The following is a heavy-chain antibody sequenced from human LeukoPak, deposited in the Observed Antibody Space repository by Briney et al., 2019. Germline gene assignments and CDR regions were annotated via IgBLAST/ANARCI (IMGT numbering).Heavy chain of an antibody. D-gene: IGHD2-8*01. V-gene: IGHV4-59*01. CDR2: ISYSGST. J-gene: IGHJ5*02. CDR3: AREPGFDNNGYLNWFDP. Sequence: PSETLSLTCTVSGGSISSYYWSWIRQPPGKGLEWIACISYSGSTKYNPSLKSRVTISVDTSKNQLSLKLSSVTAADTAVYYCAREPGFDNNGYLNWFDPWGQGTLGTVSS. CDR1: GGSISSYY.